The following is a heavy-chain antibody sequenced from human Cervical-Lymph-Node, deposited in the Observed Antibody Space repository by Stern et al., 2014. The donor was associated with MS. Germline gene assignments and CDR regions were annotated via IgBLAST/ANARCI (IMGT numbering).Heavy chain of an antibody. V-gene: IGHV3-48*01. J-gene: IGHJ4*02. CDR3: ARELGVRVRGASNY. CDR2: IRNSNSNI. D-gene: IGHD3-10*01. Sequence: VHLVESGGGLEQPGGSLRLSCAGSGFTFSTYSMNWVRQAPGKGLEWVSSIRNSNSNIYYADTVQGRFTISRDNAKNSLYLQMNNLRAEDTAVYYCARELGVRVRGASNYRGQGTLVTVSS. CDR1: GFTFSTYS.